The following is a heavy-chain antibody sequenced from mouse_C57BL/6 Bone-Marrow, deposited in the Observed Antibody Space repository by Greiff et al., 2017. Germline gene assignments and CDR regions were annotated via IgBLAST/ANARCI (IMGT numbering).Heavy chain of an antibody. CDR1: GYSITSGYY. J-gene: IGHJ2*01. D-gene: IGHD1-1*01. V-gene: IGHV3-6*01. CDR3: GGAPLRVYFDY. Sequence: EVKLVESGPGLVKPSQSLSLTCSVTGYSITSGYYWNWIRQFPGNKLEWMGYISYDGSNNYNPSLKNRISITRDTSKNQFFLKLNSVTTEDTDTCYCGGAPLRVYFDYWGQGTTLTVSS. CDR2: ISYDGSN.